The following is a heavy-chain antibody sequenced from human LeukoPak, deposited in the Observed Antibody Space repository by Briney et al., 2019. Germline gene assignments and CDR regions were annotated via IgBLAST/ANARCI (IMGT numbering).Heavy chain of an antibody. J-gene: IGHJ4*02. Sequence: GESLKISCKGSGYSFTSYWIGWVRQMPGKGLEWMGIIYPGDSDTRYSPSFQGQVTISADKSISTAYLQWSSLKASDTAMYYCARHSPYYGSGSPVDYWAQGTLVTVSS. D-gene: IGHD3-10*01. CDR2: IYPGDSDT. CDR1: GYSFTSYW. V-gene: IGHV5-51*01. CDR3: ARHSPYYGSGSPVDY.